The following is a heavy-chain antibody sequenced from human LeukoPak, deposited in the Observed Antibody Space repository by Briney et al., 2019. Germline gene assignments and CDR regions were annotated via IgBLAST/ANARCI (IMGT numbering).Heavy chain of an antibody. Sequence: GGSLRLSCAASGFIFSSYAMHWVRQAPGKGLEWVAVISYDGSNKYYADSVKGRFTISRDNSKNTLYLQMNSLRAEDTAVYYCASPVTFSVTTPGGFDYWGQGTLVTVSS. CDR3: ASPVTFSVTTPGGFDY. CDR1: GFIFSSYA. D-gene: IGHD4-17*01. V-gene: IGHV3-30-3*01. J-gene: IGHJ4*02. CDR2: ISYDGSNK.